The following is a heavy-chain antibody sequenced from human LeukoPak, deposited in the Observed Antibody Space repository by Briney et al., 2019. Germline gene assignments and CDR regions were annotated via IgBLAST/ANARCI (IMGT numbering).Heavy chain of an antibody. D-gene: IGHD1-7*01. CDR1: GGTFSSYA. Sequence: SVKVPCKASGGTFSSYAISWVRQAPGQGLEWMGGIIPIFGTANYAQKFQGRVTITADESTSTAYMELSSLRSEDTAVYYCARVNWQVTQRTITGTTGEFDYWGQGTLVTVSS. CDR2: IIPIFGTA. V-gene: IGHV1-69*01. J-gene: IGHJ4*02. CDR3: ARVNWQVTQRTITGTTGEFDY.